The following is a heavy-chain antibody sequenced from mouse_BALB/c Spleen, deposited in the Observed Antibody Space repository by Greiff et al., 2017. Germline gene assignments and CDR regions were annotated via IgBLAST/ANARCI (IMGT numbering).Heavy chain of an antibody. J-gene: IGHJ4*01. V-gene: IGHV1-4*02. CDR2: INPSSGYT. CDR3: ARCYDYGDYYAMDY. D-gene: IGHD2-4*01. CDR1: GYTFTSYT. Sequence: QVQLKQSAAELARPGASVKMSCKASGYTFTSYTMHWVKQRPGQGLEWIGYINPSSGYTEYNQKFKDKTTLTADKSSSTAYMQLSSLTSEDSAVYYCARCYDYGDYYAMDYWGQGTSVTVSS.